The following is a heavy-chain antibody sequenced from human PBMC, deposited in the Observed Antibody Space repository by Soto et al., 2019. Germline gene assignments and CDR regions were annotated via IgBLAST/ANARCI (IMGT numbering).Heavy chain of an antibody. CDR1: GVSFSTYY. J-gene: IGHJ3*02. V-gene: IGHV4-34*01. CDR3: ALGGRNEWQVVFAI. D-gene: IGHD1-26*01. CDR2: INHSGNN. Sequence: ASETLSLTCVVSGVSFSTYYYNWIRQAPGKGLEWIVEINHSGNNNYSPSLKSRVTMSLDTSKNQFSLKLTSVTAADTAVYYCALGGRNEWQVVFAIWAQGTRVTVS.